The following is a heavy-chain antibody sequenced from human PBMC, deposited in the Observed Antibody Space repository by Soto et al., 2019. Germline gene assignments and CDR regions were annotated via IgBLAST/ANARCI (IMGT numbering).Heavy chain of an antibody. Sequence: PGGSLRLSCAASGFTFSSYGMHWVRQAPGKGLEWVAVISYDGSNKYYADSVKGRFTIPRDNSKNTLYLQMNSLRAEDTAVYYCAKDIAVTTYGYWGQGTLVTVSS. CDR2: ISYDGSNK. CDR3: AKDIAVTTYGY. D-gene: IGHD4-17*01. V-gene: IGHV3-30*18. J-gene: IGHJ4*02. CDR1: GFTFSSYG.